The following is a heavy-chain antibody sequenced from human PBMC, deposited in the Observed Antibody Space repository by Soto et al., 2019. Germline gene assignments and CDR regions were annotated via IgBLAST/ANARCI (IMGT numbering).Heavy chain of an antibody. CDR2: IYPFDSDT. Sequence: PGESLKISCKGSEYTFTHYWIGWVRQVPGKGLEWMGNIYPFDSDTRYSPTFQGQVTISADKSINTAYLQWSSLKASDTAIYYCARLPTSPSKDLSYSYFSIDVWGLGTTVTVSS. J-gene: IGHJ6*02. CDR1: EYTFTHYW. D-gene: IGHD2-15*01. V-gene: IGHV5-51*01. CDR3: ARLPTSPSKDLSYSYFSIDV.